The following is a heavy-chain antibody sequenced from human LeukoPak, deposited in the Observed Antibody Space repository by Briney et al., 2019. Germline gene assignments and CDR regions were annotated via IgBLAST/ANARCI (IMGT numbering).Heavy chain of an antibody. V-gene: IGHV3-66*01. CDR3: ARGGSDGGDYSSFDI. CDR2: IYTSGST. D-gene: IGHD4-17*01. J-gene: IGHJ3*02. Sequence: GGSLRLSCAASGFSFSTYAMSWVRQAPGQGLEWVSVIYTSGSTYDADSVRGRFTISRDKSKNTLHLQMNSLRAEDAAVYYCARGGSDGGDYSSFDIWGLGTMVTVSS. CDR1: GFSFSTYA.